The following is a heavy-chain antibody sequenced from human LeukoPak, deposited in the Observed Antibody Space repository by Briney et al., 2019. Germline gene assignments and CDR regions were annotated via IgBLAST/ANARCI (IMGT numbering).Heavy chain of an antibody. CDR1: GYTLTELS. J-gene: IGHJ4*02. CDR3: ARGSIRNWRIDY. D-gene: IGHD1-1*01. CDR2: FDPEDGET. V-gene: IGHV1-24*01. Sequence: ASVKVSCKVSGYTLTELSMHWVRQAPGKGLEWMGGFDPEDGETIYAQKFQGRVTMTEDTSTDTAYMELSSLRSEDTAVYYCARGSIRNWRIDYWGQGTLVTVSS.